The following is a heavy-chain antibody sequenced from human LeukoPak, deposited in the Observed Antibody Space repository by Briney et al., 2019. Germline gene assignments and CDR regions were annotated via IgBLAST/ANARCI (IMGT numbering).Heavy chain of an antibody. J-gene: IGHJ6*03. V-gene: IGHV4-61*01. D-gene: IGHD3-3*01. CDR2: IYYSGST. Sequence: SETLSLTCTVSGGSVSSGSYYWSWIRQPRGKGLEWIGYIYYSGSTNYNPSLKSRVTISVDTSKNQFSLKLSSVTAADTAVYYCARGSSSLEWLLYLDYYYVDVWGKGTPVTVSS. CDR1: GGSVSSGSYY. CDR3: ARGSSSLEWLLYLDYYYVDV.